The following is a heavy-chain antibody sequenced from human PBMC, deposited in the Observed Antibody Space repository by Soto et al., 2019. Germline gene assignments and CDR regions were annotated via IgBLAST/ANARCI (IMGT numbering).Heavy chain of an antibody. CDR2: ISGSGANT. V-gene: IGHV3-23*01. Sequence: EVQLLESGGGLAQPGGSLRLSCAASGFTFSSYAMSWVRQAPGKGLEWVSTISGSGANTYYADSVKGRFTISRDNSKNTLYLQMNSLRVEDTAVYYCAKDEAYYDFWSGYYPSDNWFDPWGQGTLVTVSS. J-gene: IGHJ5*02. D-gene: IGHD3-3*01. CDR1: GFTFSSYA. CDR3: AKDEAYYDFWSGYYPSDNWFDP.